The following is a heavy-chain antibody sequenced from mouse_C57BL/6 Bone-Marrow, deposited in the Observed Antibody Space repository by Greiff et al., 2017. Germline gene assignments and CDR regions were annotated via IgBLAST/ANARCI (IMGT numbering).Heavy chain of an antibody. CDR3: ARGYSGFFAY. CDR1: GYAFTNYL. J-gene: IGHJ3*01. D-gene: IGHD2-3*01. Sequence: VQLQQSGAELVRPGTSVKVSCKASGYAFTNYLIEWVKQRPGQGLGWIGVINPGSGGTNYNEKFKGKATLTADKSSSTAYMQLSSLTSEDSAVYFCARGYSGFFAYWGQGTLVTVSA. V-gene: IGHV1-54*01. CDR2: INPGSGGT.